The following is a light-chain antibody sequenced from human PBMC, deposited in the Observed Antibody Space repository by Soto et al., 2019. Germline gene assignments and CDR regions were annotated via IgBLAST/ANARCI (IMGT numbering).Light chain of an antibody. Sequence: QSVLTQPPSASGTPGQRVTISCSGSSSNIGSNTVNWYQQLPGTAPKLLIYSNNQRPSGVPDRFSGSKSGTSASLAISGLQSEEEADYYCAAWDDSMNAFYVFGTGTKLTVL. J-gene: IGLJ1*01. CDR2: SNN. CDR1: SSNIGSNT. CDR3: AAWDDSMNAFYV. V-gene: IGLV1-44*01.